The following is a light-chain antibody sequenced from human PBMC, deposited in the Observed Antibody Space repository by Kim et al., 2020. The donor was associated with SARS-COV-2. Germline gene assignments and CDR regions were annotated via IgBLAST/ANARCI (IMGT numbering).Light chain of an antibody. Sequence: VSPGQTASITCSGDKLGDKYACWYQQKPGQSPVLVIYQDSKRPSGTPERFSGSNSGNTATLTISGTQAMDEADYYCQAWDSSSVVFGGGTQLTVL. CDR1: KLGDKY. CDR3: QAWDSSSVV. J-gene: IGLJ2*01. V-gene: IGLV3-1*01. CDR2: QDS.